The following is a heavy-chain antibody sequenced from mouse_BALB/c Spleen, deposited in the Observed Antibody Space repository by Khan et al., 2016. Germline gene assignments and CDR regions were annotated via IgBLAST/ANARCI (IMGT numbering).Heavy chain of an antibody. CDR2: ISSGGST. J-gene: IGHJ2*01. CDR3: AREDYGNYGDYFDY. V-gene: IGHV5-6-5*01. Sequence: EVELVESGGGLVKPGGSLKLSCAASGFTFSSYAMSWVRQTPEKRLEWVASISSGGSTYYPDSVKGRFTISRDNARNILNRQMSSLRSEDTAMYYCAREDYGNYGDYFDYWGQGTTLTVSS. D-gene: IGHD2-1*01. CDR1: GFTFSSYA.